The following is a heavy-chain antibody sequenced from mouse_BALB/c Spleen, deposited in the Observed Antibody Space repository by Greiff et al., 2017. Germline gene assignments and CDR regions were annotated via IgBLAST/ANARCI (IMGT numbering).Heavy chain of an antibody. CDR1: GYTFTDYA. D-gene: IGHD3-2*01. J-gene: IGHJ2*01. CDR2: ISTYYGDA. V-gene: IGHV1S137*01. Sequence: QVQLKESGAELVRPGVSVKISCKGSGYTFTDYAMHWVKQSHAKSLEWIGVISTYYGDASYNQKFKGKATMTVDKSSSTAYMELARLTSEDSAIYYCARAGTARYFDYWGQGTTLTVSS. CDR3: ARAGTARYFDY.